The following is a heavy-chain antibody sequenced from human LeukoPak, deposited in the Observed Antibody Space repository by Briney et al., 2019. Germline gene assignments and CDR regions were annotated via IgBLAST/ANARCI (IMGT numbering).Heavy chain of an antibody. CDR1: AGSFSGYY. Sequence: SETLSLTCAVYAGSFSGYYWSWIRQPPGKGLEWIGEINHSGSTNYNPSLKSRVTISVDTSKNQFSLKLSSVTAADTAVYYCARGLPEGYCSSTSCYPNWFDPWGQGTLVTVSS. D-gene: IGHD2-2*01. J-gene: IGHJ5*02. CDR2: INHSGST. CDR3: ARGLPEGYCSSTSCYPNWFDP. V-gene: IGHV4-34*01.